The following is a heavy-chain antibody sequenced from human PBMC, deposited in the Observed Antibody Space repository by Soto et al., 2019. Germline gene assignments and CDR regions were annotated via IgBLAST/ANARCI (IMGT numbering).Heavy chain of an antibody. V-gene: IGHV3-23*01. CDR1: RFTFGGYA. D-gene: IGHD2-21*02. J-gene: IGHJ4*02. Sequence: GGSLRLSCSASRFTFGGYAMSWVRQAPGKGLEWVSGITGNAANTVYADSVKGRFTISRDNSKNALYLQLNSLRAEDTAVYFCAKPARDCGGDCYSSYFDSWGQGALVTVSS. CDR2: ITGNAANT. CDR3: AKPARDCGGDCYSSYFDS.